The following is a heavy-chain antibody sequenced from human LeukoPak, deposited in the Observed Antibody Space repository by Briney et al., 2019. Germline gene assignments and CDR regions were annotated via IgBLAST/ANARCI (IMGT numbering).Heavy chain of an antibody. D-gene: IGHD5-12*01. CDR2: IYPGDSDT. CDR1: GYSFTSYW. CDR3: ARGASGYDYVRPQNWFDP. V-gene: IGHV5-51*01. J-gene: IGHJ5*02. Sequence: HGESLKISCKGSGYSFTSYWIGWVRQMPGKGLEWMGIIYPGDSDTRYSPSFQGQVTISADKSISTAYLQWSSLKASDTAMYYCARGASGYDYVRPQNWFDPWGQGTLVTVSS.